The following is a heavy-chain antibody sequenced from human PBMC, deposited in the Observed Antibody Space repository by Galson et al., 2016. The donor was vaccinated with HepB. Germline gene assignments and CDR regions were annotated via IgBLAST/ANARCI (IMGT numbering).Heavy chain of an antibody. CDR3: ARDRSYCSGRRCYDVFDI. V-gene: IGHV3-7*03. J-gene: IGHJ3*02. D-gene: IGHD2-15*01. Sequence: SLRLSCAASGLAFSNYWMTWVRQAPGKGLEWVANMTLDGSKENYVDPVEGRFRISRDSAKNSVYLQMNNLRGEDTALYYCARDRSYCSGRRCYDVFDIWGQGTKVTVSS. CDR2: MTLDGSKE. CDR1: GLAFSNYW.